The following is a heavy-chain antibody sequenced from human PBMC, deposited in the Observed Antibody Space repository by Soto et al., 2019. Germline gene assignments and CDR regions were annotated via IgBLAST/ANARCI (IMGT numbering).Heavy chain of an antibody. V-gene: IGHV4-31*03. Sequence: PSETLSLTCTVSGGSISSGGYYWSWIRQHPGKGLEWIGYIYYSGSTYYNPSLKSRVTISVDRSKNQFSLKLSSVTAADTAVYYCARDLGSYGYFDYWGQGTLVTVSS. J-gene: IGHJ4*02. D-gene: IGHD2-15*01. CDR1: GGSISSGGYY. CDR2: IYYSGST. CDR3: ARDLGSYGYFDY.